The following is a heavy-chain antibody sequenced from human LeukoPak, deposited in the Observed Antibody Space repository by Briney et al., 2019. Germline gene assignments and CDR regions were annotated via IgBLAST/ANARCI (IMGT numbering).Heavy chain of an antibody. CDR3: ARGNYDYVWGSYRHYYYYYMDV. CDR2: IYYSGST. J-gene: IGHJ6*03. V-gene: IGHV4-39*07. Sequence: PSETLSLTCTVSGGSISSSSYYWGWIRQPPGKGLEWIGSIYYSGSTYYNPSLKSRVTISVDTSKNQFSLKLSSVTAADTAVYYCARGNYDYVWGSYRHYYYYYMDVWGKGTTVTISS. D-gene: IGHD3-16*02. CDR1: GGSISSSSYY.